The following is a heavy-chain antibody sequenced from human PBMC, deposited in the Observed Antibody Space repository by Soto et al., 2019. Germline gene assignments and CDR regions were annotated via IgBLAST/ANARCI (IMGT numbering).Heavy chain of an antibody. CDR3: ARGRYGDH. D-gene: IGHD1-1*01. Sequence: QVHLVQSGAEVKKPGASVKVSCKGSGYAFTTYGITWVRQAPGQGLEWMGWISAHNGNTNYAQKLQGRVTVTRDTPKSTAYMELGRLRSFDTAVYYCARGRYGDHWGQGALVTVSS. V-gene: IGHV1-18*01. J-gene: IGHJ4*02. CDR1: GYAFTTYG. CDR2: ISAHNGNT.